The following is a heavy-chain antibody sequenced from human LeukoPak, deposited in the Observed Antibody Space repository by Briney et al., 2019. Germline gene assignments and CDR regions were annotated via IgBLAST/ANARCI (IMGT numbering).Heavy chain of an antibody. CDR1: GYIFTGYY. V-gene: IGHV1-2*02. J-gene: IGHJ6*03. CDR2: INPNSGDT. D-gene: IGHD4-17*01. Sequence: ASVKVSCKASGYIFTGYYMHWVRQAPGQGLEWMGWINPNSGDTNYAQKFQGRVTMTRDTSISTAYMELSRLRSDDTAVYYCARVKADYGDYGGPLAYYYYMDVWGKGTTVTISS. CDR3: ARVKADYGDYGGPLAYYYYMDV.